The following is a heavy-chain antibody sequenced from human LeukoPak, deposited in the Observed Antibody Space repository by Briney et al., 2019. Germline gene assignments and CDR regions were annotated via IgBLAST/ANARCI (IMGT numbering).Heavy chain of an antibody. V-gene: IGHV4-4*02. CDR2: IYHSGST. CDR3: ARYGYGDYYYYYYMDV. CDR1: GGSISSSNW. D-gene: IGHD4-17*01. Sequence: SETLSLTCAVSGGSISSSNWWSWVRQPPGKGLEGIGEIYHSGSTNYNPSLKSRVTISVDKSKNQFSLRLSSVTAADTAVYYCARYGYGDYYYYYYMDVWGKGTTVTVSS. J-gene: IGHJ6*03.